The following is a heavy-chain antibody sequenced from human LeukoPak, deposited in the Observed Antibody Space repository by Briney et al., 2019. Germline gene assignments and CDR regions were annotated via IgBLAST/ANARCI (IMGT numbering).Heavy chain of an antibody. D-gene: IGHD3-10*01. Sequence: GGSLRLSCGASGFTSTSHDMHWVRHAPGKGLEYVSGISGTGGSTYYANSVKGRFIISRDNSKNTLYLQMGSLRAEDMAVYYCTRGLPGGLDSWGQGTLVTVSS. CDR3: TRGLPGGLDS. CDR2: ISGTGGST. J-gene: IGHJ4*02. CDR1: GFTSTSHD. V-gene: IGHV3-64*01.